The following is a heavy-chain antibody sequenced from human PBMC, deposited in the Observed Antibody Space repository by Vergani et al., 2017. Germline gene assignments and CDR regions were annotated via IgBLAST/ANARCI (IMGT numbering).Heavy chain of an antibody. Sequence: QLQLQESGPGLVKPSETLSLTCTVSGGSISSSSYYWGWIRQPPGKGLEWIGSIYYSGSTYYNPSLKSRVTTSVDTSKNQFSLKLSSVTAADTAVYYCAREGAAAGTIFDYWGQGTLVTVSS. CDR3: AREGAAAGTIFDY. D-gene: IGHD6-13*01. J-gene: IGHJ4*02. CDR1: GGSISSSSYY. V-gene: IGHV4-39*02. CDR2: IYYSGST.